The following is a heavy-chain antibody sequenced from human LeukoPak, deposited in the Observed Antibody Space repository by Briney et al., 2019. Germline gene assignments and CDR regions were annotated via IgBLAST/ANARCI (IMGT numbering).Heavy chain of an antibody. CDR2: IYYSGST. CDR1: GGSISSYY. J-gene: IGHJ4*02. D-gene: IGHD3-10*01. CDR3: ASVSQNYGSGSYYKVFDY. Sequence: SETLSLTCTVSGGSISSYYWSWVRQPPGKGLEWIGYIYYSGSTNSNPSLKSRVTISVETSNNQFSLKLSAVTAADTAVYYCASVSQNYGSGSYYKVFDYWGQGTLVTVSS. V-gene: IGHV4-59*01.